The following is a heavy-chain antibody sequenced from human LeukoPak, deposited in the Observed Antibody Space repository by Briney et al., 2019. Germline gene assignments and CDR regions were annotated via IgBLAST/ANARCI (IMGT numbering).Heavy chain of an antibody. V-gene: IGHV3-53*01. D-gene: IGHD3-22*01. CDR3: AKEYYDSSGYIIFDAFDI. CDR2: IYSGGST. CDR1: GFTVSSNY. J-gene: IGHJ3*02. Sequence: GGSLRLSCAASGFTVSSNYMSWVRQAPGKGLEWVSVIYSGGSTYYADSVTGRFTISRDNSKNTLYLQMNSLRAEDTAVYYCAKEYYDSSGYIIFDAFDIWGQGTMVTVSS.